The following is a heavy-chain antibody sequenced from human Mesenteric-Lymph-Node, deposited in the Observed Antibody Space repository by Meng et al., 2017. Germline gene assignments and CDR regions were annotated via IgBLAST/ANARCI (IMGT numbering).Heavy chain of an antibody. CDR2: IYYSGST. CDR3: ARVSSGWDYFDY. D-gene: IGHD6-19*01. V-gene: IGHV4-31*03. Sequence: QAQLQESGPGLVKPSQTLSPPCTVSGGSVSSGGYYWTWIRQHPGKGLEWFGHIYYSGSTFYNPSLKRRVIISIDTSKNQFSLNLRSVTAADTAVYYCARVSSGWDYFDYWGQGTLVTVSS. CDR1: GGSVSSGGYY. J-gene: IGHJ4*02.